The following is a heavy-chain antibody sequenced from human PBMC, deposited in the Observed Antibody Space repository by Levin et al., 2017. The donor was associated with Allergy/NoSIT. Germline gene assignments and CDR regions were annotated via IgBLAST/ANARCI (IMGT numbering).Heavy chain of an antibody. CDR1: GGSLISTTYY. Sequence: SETLSLTCTVSGGSLISTTYYWGWIRQPPGKGLEWIGSTYYSGSTYYNPSLESRVTISVDTSKNQFSLKLRSVTAADTAVYYCATILDRHIVGRGYFDYWGQGTLVTVSS. CDR3: ATILDRHIVGRGYFDY. V-gene: IGHV4-39*07. CDR2: TYYSGST. J-gene: IGHJ4*02. D-gene: IGHD2-21*01.